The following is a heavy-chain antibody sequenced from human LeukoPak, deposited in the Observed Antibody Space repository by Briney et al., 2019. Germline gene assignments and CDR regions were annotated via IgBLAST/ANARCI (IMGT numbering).Heavy chain of an antibody. CDR1: GFTFSSYS. D-gene: IGHD3-9*01. J-gene: IGHJ4*02. CDR3: AKVTYDILTGSGGDFDY. V-gene: IGHV3-21*04. CDR2: ISSSSSYI. Sequence: GGSLRLSCAASGFTFSSYSMNWVRQAPGKGLEWVSSISSSSSYIYYADSVKGRFTISRDNAKNSLYLQMNSLRAEDTAVYYCAKVTYDILTGSGGDFDYWGQGTLVTVSS.